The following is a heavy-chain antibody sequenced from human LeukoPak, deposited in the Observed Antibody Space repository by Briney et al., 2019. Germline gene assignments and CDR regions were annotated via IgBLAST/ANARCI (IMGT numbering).Heavy chain of an antibody. Sequence: PGGSLRLSCAASGFTFDDYAMHWVRQAPGKGLEWVSAISGSGGSTYYADSVKGRFTISRDNSKNTLYLQMNSLRAEDTAVYYCAKDPRMTTATVTTDAFDIWGQGTMVTVSS. J-gene: IGHJ3*02. CDR3: AKDPRMTTATVTTDAFDI. D-gene: IGHD4-17*01. CDR2: ISGSGGST. CDR1: GFTFDDYA. V-gene: IGHV3-23*01.